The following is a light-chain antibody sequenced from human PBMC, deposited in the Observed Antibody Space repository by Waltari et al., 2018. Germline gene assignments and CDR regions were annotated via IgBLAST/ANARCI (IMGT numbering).Light chain of an antibody. CDR3: SSYANSYTYV. J-gene: IGLJ1*01. CDR2: DGT. Sequence: QSALTQPRSVSGSPGQSVTIPCTGTISNVGGYNYVSWFQQHPGKAPKLMIYDGTKRPAGGPDRFSGSKSGNTASLTISGLQAEDEADYYCSSYANSYTYVFGTGTKVTV. CDR1: ISNVGGYNY. V-gene: IGLV2-11*01.